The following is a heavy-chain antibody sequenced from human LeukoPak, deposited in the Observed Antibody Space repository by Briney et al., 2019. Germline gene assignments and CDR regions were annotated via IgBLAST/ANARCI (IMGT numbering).Heavy chain of an antibody. CDR3: AKDGWCCSSTSCYTANAFDI. V-gene: IGHV3-30*18. CDR1: GFTFSSYG. Sequence: GRSLRLSCAASGFTFSSYGMHWVRQAPGKGLEWVAVISYDGSNKYYADSVKGRFTISRDNSKNTLYLQMNSLRAEDTAVYYCAKDGWCCSSTSCYTANAFDIWGQGTMVTVSS. D-gene: IGHD2-2*02. CDR2: ISYDGSNK. J-gene: IGHJ3*02.